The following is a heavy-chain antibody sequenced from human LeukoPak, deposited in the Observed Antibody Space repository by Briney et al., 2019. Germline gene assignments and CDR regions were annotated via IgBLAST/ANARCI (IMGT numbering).Heavy chain of an antibody. V-gene: IGHV3-33*01. CDR1: GFTFSSYG. D-gene: IGHD3-22*01. J-gene: IGHJ4*02. CDR2: IWYDGSNK. Sequence: GSLRLSCAASGFTFSSYGMHWVRQAPGKGLEWVAVIWYDGSNKYYADSVKGRFTISRDNSKNTLYLQMNSLRAEDTAVYYCARAPYYYDSSVDYWGQGTLVTVSS. CDR3: ARAPYYYDSSVDY.